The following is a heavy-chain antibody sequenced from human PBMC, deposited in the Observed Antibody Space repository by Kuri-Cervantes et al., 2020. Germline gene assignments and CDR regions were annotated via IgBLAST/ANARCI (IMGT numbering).Heavy chain of an antibody. D-gene: IGHD1-1*01. Sequence: GGSLRLSCAASGFTFSSYSMNWVRQAPGKGLEWVSYISSSSSTIYYADSVKGRFTISRDNAKNSLYLQMISLRAKDTAVYYCARSNWNDAFDIWGQGTMVTVSS. CDR3: ARSNWNDAFDI. V-gene: IGHV3-48*04. CDR2: ISSSSSTI. J-gene: IGHJ3*02. CDR1: GFTFSSYS.